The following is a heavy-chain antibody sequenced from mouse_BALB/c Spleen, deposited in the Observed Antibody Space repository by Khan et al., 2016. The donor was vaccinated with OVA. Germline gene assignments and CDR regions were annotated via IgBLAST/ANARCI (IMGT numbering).Heavy chain of an antibody. J-gene: IGHJ3*01. D-gene: IGHD2-2*01. CDR3: TRHGYVAWFTY. V-gene: IGHV1S135*01. Sequence: EVQLQQSGPELLKPGASVKISCKASGYSFTSYYIHWVIQSHGKSLEWIGYIDPFSGDTTYNQKFKGRATLTVDKSSSTAYIHLSNLTSEDSAVYYCTRHGYVAWFTYWGQGTLVTVSA. CDR1: GYSFTSYY. CDR2: IDPFSGDT.